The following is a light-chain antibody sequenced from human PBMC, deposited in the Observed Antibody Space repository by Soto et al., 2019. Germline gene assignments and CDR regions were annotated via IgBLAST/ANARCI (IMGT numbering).Light chain of an antibody. V-gene: IGKV1-5*03. J-gene: IGKJ1*01. Sequence: GDRVTITCRASQRVSSWLAWYQQKPGKGPNLLIYKASGSESGVPSRFSGSGSGTEFTLTISSLQPDDFATYYCQQYNSYPWTFGQGTKVEIK. CDR1: QRVSSW. CDR2: KAS. CDR3: QQYNSYPWT.